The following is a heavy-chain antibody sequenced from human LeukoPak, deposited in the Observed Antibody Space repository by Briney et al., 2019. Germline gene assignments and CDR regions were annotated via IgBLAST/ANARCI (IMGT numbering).Heavy chain of an antibody. Sequence: ALVKVSCKASGYTFTSYDINWVRQATGQGLEWMGWMNPNSGNTGYAQTSQGRVTMTRNTSISTAYMELSSLRSEDTAVYYCARVRNWNYDGGGETFDYWGQGNLVPVSS. J-gene: IGHJ4*02. D-gene: IGHD1-7*01. CDR1: GYTFTSYD. CDR3: ARVRNWNYDGGGETFDY. CDR2: MNPNSGNT. V-gene: IGHV1-8*01.